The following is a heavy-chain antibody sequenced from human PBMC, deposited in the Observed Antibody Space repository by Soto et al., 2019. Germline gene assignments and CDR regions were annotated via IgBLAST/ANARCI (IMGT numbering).Heavy chain of an antibody. CDR1: GGSISSYY. CDR3: ARHYYDSSGTVVYHFDY. Sequence: SETLSLTCTVSGGSISSYYWSWIRQPPGKGLEWIGYIYYSGSTNYNLSLKGRVTISVDTSKNQFSLKLSSVTAADTAVYYCARHYYDSSGTVVYHFDYWGQGTLVTVSS. V-gene: IGHV4-59*08. J-gene: IGHJ4*02. CDR2: IYYSGST. D-gene: IGHD3-22*01.